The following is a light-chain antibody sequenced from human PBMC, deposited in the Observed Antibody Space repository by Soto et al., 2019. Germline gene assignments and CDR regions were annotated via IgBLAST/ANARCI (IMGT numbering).Light chain of an antibody. CDR1: HSVSSSH. Sequence: EIVLTQSPGTLSLSPGERATLSCRASHSVSSSHLAWYQQKPGQAPRLLIYGASSRATGIPDRFSGSGSGTDFTLTISRLEPEDFAVYYCQQYGSSPPYTFGPGTKVDIK. V-gene: IGKV3-20*01. CDR2: GAS. J-gene: IGKJ3*01. CDR3: QQYGSSPPYT.